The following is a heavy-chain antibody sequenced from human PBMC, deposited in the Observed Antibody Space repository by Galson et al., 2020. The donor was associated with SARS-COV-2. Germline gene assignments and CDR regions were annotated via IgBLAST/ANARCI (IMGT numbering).Heavy chain of an antibody. D-gene: IGHD3-10*01. CDR1: GFTFSSYS. CDR2: ISSSSSTI. V-gene: IGHV3-48*04. Sequence: GESLKISCAASGFTFSSYSMNWVRQAPGKGLEWVSYISSSSSTIYYADSVKGRFTISRDNAKNSLYLQMNSLRAEDTAVYYCARDITSTYYYCSGGGDVWGKGTTVTVSS. J-gene: IGHJ6*04. CDR3: ARDITSTYYYCSGGGDV.